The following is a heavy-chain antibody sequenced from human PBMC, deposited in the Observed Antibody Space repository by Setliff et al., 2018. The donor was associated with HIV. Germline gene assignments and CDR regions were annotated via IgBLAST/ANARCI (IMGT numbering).Heavy chain of an antibody. D-gene: IGHD3-22*01. CDR3: ARHSITLVVGVPERDDAFDI. CDR1: GGSISSSSYY. CDR2: IYYSGST. V-gene: IGHV4-39*01. J-gene: IGHJ3*02. Sequence: SETLSLTCTVSGGSISSSSYYWGWIRQPSGKGLEWIGSIYYSGSTYYNPSLESRVTISVDTSKNQFSLKLSSVTAADTAVYYCARHSITLVVGVPERDDAFDIWGQGTMVTVS.